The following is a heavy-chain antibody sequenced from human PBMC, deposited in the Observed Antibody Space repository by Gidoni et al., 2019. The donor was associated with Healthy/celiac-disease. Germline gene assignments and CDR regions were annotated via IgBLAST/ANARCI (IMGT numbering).Heavy chain of an antibody. CDR2: ISRSSSYI. Sequence: EVQLVESGGGLVKPGGSLRLSCAASEFPFSSYRINWVRKAPGKGLEWVSSISRSSSYIYYADSVKGRFTMSRDNAKNSLYLQMNSLRAEDTAVYYCARDLSAAGTDYWGQGTLVTVSS. CDR1: EFPFSSYR. D-gene: IGHD6-13*01. CDR3: ARDLSAAGTDY. V-gene: IGHV3-21*01. J-gene: IGHJ4*02.